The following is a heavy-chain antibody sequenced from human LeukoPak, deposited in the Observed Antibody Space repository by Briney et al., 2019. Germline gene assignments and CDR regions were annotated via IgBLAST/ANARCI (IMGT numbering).Heavy chain of an antibody. D-gene: IGHD2-2*01. V-gene: IGHV3-23*01. CDR2: ISGSGGST. Sequence: GSLRLSCAASGFTFSSYAMSWVRQAPGKGLEWVSAISGSGGSTYYADSVKGRFTISRDNSKNTLYLQMNSLRAEDTAVYYCAKDFSHCSSTSCPGGVNWFDPWGQGTLVTVSS. CDR1: GFTFSSYA. J-gene: IGHJ5*02. CDR3: AKDFSHCSSTSCPGGVNWFDP.